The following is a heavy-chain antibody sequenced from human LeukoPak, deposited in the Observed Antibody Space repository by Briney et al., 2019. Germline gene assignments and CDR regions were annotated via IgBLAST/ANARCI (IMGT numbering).Heavy chain of an antibody. V-gene: IGHV4-59*01. CDR1: GGSISSYY. CDR2: IYYSGST. D-gene: IGHD6-19*01. CDR3: ARDPAGYSSGWSSDY. Sequence: PSETLSLTCTVSGGSISSYYWSWIRQPPGKGLEWIGYIYYSGSTNYNPSLKSRVTISVDTSKNQFSLKLSSVTAADTAVYYCARDPAGYSSGWSSDYWGQGTLVTVSS. J-gene: IGHJ4*02.